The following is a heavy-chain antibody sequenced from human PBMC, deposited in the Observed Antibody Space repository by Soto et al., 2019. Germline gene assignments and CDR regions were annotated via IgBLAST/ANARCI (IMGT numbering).Heavy chain of an antibody. CDR2: INPKFGDT. V-gene: IGHV1-2*02. J-gene: IGHJ6*02. CDR1: GYTFTAYY. Sequence: QVQLVQSRAEVKEPGDSVRVSCDASGYTFTAYYIHWVRQAPGQGLEWMGWINPKFGDTTYAQDFQGRVSMTRDMSISTVYMELSRLTSDDTAIYYCARNMDYYYGSGSGNGHGFWGQGTTVTVFS. D-gene: IGHD3-10*01. CDR3: ARNMDYYYGSGSGNGHGF.